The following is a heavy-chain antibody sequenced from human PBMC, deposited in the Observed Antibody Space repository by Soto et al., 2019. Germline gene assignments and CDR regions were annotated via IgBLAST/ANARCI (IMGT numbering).Heavy chain of an antibody. D-gene: IGHD4-17*01. CDR3: ARRRRPYGDYYFDY. Sequence: EVQLEESGGGLVQPGGSLRLSCAASGFTVSNNYMSWVRQAPGKGLEWVSIIYSGGSTYYADSVRGRFTIARDNSKNTLYLQVNSLRAADTAVYYCARRRRPYGDYYFDYWGQGTLVTVSS. CDR2: IYSGGST. V-gene: IGHV3-66*04. J-gene: IGHJ4*02. CDR1: GFTVSNNY.